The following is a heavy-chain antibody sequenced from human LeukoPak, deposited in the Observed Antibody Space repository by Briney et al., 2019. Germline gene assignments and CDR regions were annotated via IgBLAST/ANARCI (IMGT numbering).Heavy chain of an antibody. CDR3: AKEVSGGYCSGGSCYSNAFDI. J-gene: IGHJ3*02. D-gene: IGHD2-15*01. Sequence: GGSLRLSCAASGFTFSSYGMHWVRQAPGKGLEWVAVISYDGSNKYYADSVKGRFTISRDNSKNTLYLQMNSLRAEDTAVYYCAKEVSGGYCSGGSCYSNAFDIWGQGTMVTVSS. V-gene: IGHV3-30*18. CDR2: ISYDGSNK. CDR1: GFTFSSYG.